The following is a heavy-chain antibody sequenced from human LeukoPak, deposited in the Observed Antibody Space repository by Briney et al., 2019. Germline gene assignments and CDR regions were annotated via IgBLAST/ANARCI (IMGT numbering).Heavy chain of an antibody. CDR1: GFTFSSYG. D-gene: IGHD2-15*01. CDR3: AKDFPLPDCSGGSCYSVGLDY. CDR2: VRYDGSNK. V-gene: IGHV3-30*02. J-gene: IGHJ4*02. Sequence: GGSLRLSCVASGFTFSSYGMHWVRQAPGKGLEWVAFVRYDGSNKYYADSVKGRFTISRDNSKNTLYLQMNSLRAEDTAVYYCAKDFPLPDCSGGSCYSVGLDYWGQGTLVTVSS.